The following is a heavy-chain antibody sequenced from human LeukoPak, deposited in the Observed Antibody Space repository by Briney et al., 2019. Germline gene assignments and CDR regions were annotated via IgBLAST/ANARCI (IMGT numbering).Heavy chain of an antibody. D-gene: IGHD3-3*01. CDR3: ARVKGYDFWSGYYWPYYFDY. Sequence: GGSLRLSCAASGFTFSSYWMSWVRQAPGKGLEWVANIKQDGSEKYYVDSVKGRFTISRDNAKNSLYLQMNSLRAEGTAVYYCARVKGYDFWSGYYWPYYFDYWGQGTLVTVSS. J-gene: IGHJ4*02. CDR1: GFTFSSYW. CDR2: IKQDGSEK. V-gene: IGHV3-7*01.